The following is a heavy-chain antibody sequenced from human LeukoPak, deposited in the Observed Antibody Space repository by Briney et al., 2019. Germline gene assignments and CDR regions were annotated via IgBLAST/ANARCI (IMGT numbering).Heavy chain of an antibody. CDR3: ARDQDGSGYSGTFDI. D-gene: IGHD3-10*01. J-gene: IGHJ3*02. V-gene: IGHV3-30*03. CDR1: GFTFSTYS. CDR2: ISADGRIQ. Sequence: GRSLRLSCAVSGFTFSTYSIHWVRQAPGKGLEWVTVISADGRIQYYSDSVKGRFTISRDNSLNTLYLQMNSLRAEDTAVYYCARDQDGSGYSGTFDIWGQGTMVTVSS.